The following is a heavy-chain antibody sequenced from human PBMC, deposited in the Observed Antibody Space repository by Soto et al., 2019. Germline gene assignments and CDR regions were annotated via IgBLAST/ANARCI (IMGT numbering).Heavy chain of an antibody. CDR2: MNPNSGNT. Sequence: ASVKVSCKASGYIFTTNDINWVRQATGQGLEWMGWMNPNSGNTGYTQKLQGRVTMTTDTSTSTAYMELRSLRSDDTAVYYCARDRPSLLSSGWRLWGQGTLVTVSS. J-gene: IGHJ4*02. CDR1: GYIFTTND. D-gene: IGHD6-19*01. CDR3: ARDRPSLLSSGWRL. V-gene: IGHV1-8*01.